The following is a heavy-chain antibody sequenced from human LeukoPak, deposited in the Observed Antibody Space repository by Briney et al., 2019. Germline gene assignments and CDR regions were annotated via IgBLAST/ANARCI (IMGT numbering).Heavy chain of an antibody. CDR2: ISYDGSNE. CDR1: GFTFSSYG. V-gene: IGHV3-30*18. Sequence: GGSLRLSCVASGFTFSSYGMHWVRQAPGKGLEWVAFISYDGSNENIADSVKGRFIISRDNSKNTLYLQMNSLRAEDTAVYYCAKGPAPRLGEFSYHALVDYWGQGTLVTVSS. CDR3: AKGPAPRLGEFSYHALVDY. J-gene: IGHJ4*02. D-gene: IGHD3-16*02.